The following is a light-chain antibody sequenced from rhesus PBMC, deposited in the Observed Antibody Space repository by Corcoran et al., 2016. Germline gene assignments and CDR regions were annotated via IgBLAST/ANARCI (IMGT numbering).Light chain of an antibody. CDR3: CSYTTSSTYI. CDR2: DVS. V-gene: IGLV2S7*01. J-gene: IGLJ1*01. Sequence: QSAPTQPPSVSGSPGQSVTISCTGTSSDVGGYNYVSWYQQHPGKAPKLMIYDVSKRPSGVSDRFSGSKSVNTASLTISGLQAEDEADYYCCSYTTSSTYIFGAGTRLTVL. CDR1: SSDVGGYNY.